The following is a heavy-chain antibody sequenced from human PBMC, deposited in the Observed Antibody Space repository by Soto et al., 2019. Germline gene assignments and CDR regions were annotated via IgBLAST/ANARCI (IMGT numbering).Heavy chain of an antibody. J-gene: IGHJ4*02. CDR3: TEVGAIFGDDY. V-gene: IGHV4-59*01. Sequence: QVQLQESGPGLVKPSETLSLTCTVSGSSISPYYWSWIRQPPGKGLEWIGYIYYTGSTKYNPSLKSRVTISLGTSRNQVSLKLSSVTAADTAVYYCTEVGAIFGDDYWGQGTLVTVSS. CDR2: IYYTGST. D-gene: IGHD1-26*01. CDR1: GSSISPYY.